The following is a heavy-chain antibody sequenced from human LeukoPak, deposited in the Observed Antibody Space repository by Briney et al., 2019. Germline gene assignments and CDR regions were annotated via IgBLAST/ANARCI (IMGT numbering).Heavy chain of an antibody. CDR3: ARATPGFDIWSGYYAGY. CDR2: ISGDSDYT. Sequence: PGGSLRLSCAASGFSFSNYAMTWVRQAPGEGLEWLSAISGDSDYTYHADSVKGRFTISRDNDKNSLNLQMNSLRAEDTAVYYCARATPGFDIWSGYYAGYWGQGTLVTVSS. CDR1: GFSFSNYA. D-gene: IGHD3-3*01. V-gene: IGHV3-23*01. J-gene: IGHJ4*02.